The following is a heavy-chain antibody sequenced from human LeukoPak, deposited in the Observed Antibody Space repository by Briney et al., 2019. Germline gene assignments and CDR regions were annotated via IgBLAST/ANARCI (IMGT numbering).Heavy chain of an antibody. CDR3: ARDPARVVVPAANDY. Sequence: GGSLRLSCAASGFIFSNYWMHWVRQAPGKGLVWVSRIYSDGSITNYADSVKGRFTISRDNAKNTLYLQMNSLRAEDTAVYYCARDPARVVVPAANDYWGQGTLVTVSS. J-gene: IGHJ4*02. CDR1: GFIFSNYW. CDR2: IYSDGSIT. D-gene: IGHD2-2*01. V-gene: IGHV3-74*01.